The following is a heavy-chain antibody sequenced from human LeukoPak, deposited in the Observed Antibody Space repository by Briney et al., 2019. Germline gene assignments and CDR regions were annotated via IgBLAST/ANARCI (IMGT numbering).Heavy chain of an antibody. CDR3: ARAPNNTDYSAGYWYFDL. J-gene: IGHJ2*01. CDR2: LYSGGNT. D-gene: IGHD3-16*01. Sequence: QPGGSLRLSCAASGFTFSSYGMHWVRQAPGKGLEWVSVLYSGGNTFYADFVKGRFTISRDNSKNTLYLQMNSLRAEDTAVYYCARAPNNTDYSAGYWYFDLWGRGTLVTVSS. V-gene: IGHV3-53*01. CDR1: GFTFSSYG.